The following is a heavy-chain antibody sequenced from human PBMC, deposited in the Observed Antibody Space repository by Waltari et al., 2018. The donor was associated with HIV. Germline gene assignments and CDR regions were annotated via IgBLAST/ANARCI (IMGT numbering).Heavy chain of an antibody. CDR2: IYNIGTT. CDR1: GGSFDEYY. J-gene: IGHJ5*02. D-gene: IGHD1-7*01. Sequence: QQWGAGLLKPSETLSLTCAIYGGSFDEYYWAWIRQTPEKGLEWLGDIYNIGTTTYNPSLKSRVTVSIDTSKNQFSLNLRSVTAADTAVYYCARTYKRITLFEIIRELSWFDPWGQGTLVTVSS. V-gene: IGHV4-34*01. CDR3: ARTYKRITLFEIIRELSWFDP.